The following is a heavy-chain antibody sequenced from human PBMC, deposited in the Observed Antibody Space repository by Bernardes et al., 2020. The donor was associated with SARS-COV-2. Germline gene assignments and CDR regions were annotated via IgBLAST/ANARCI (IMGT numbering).Heavy chain of an antibody. CDR1: GFTFSGFG. CDR3: AKDLGSTVATFYGLDV. J-gene: IGHJ6*02. V-gene: IGHV3-30*18. CDR2: LSKDGGDN. D-gene: IGHD4-17*01. Sequence: GGSLRLSCAASGFTFSGFGMHWVRQTPGQGLEWVAVLSKDGGDNYYADSVKGRFTISRDNSKNTLFLQMNSLRPEDTAIYYCAKDLGSTVATFYGLDVWGQGTTVTVSS.